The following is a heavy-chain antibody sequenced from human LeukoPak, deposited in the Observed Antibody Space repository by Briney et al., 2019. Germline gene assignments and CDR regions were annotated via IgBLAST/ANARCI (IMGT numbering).Heavy chain of an antibody. CDR2: INHSGST. Sequence: PSETLSLTCAVYGGTFSGYYWSWIRQPPGKGLEWMGEINHSGSTNYNPSLKSRVTISVDTSKNQFSLKLRSVHAADTAVYYCARGMVRGPLPRYYYYYSGMDVWGQGTTVTVSS. D-gene: IGHD3-10*01. V-gene: IGHV4-34*01. J-gene: IGHJ6*02. CDR1: GGTFSGYY. CDR3: ARGMVRGPLPRYYYYYSGMDV.